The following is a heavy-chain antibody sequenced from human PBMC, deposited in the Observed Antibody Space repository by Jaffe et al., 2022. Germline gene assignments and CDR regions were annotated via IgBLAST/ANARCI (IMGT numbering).Heavy chain of an antibody. Sequence: QVQLVQSGAEVKKPGASVKVSCKASGYTFTSYGISWVRQAPGQGLEWMGWISAYNGNTNYAQKLQGRVTMTTDTSTSTAYMELRSLRSDDTAVYYCARLGWFEYSSPLRAFDIWGQGTMVTVSS. V-gene: IGHV1-18*01. CDR3: ARLGWFEYSSPLRAFDI. D-gene: IGHD6-6*01. CDR2: ISAYNGNT. CDR1: GYTFTSYG. J-gene: IGHJ3*02.